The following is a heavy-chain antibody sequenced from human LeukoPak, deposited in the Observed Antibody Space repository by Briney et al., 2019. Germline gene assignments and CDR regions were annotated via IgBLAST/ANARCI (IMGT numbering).Heavy chain of an antibody. Sequence: PSETLSLTCTVSGDSISSYYWSWIRQPPGKGLEWIGYIYNSGSTNYNPSLKSRVTMSVDTSKNHMSLKLSSVTAADTAMYYCARSTMVNTPTGWFDPWGQGTLVTVSS. V-gene: IGHV4-59*12. CDR2: IYNSGST. J-gene: IGHJ5*02. CDR1: GDSISSYY. D-gene: IGHD4/OR15-4a*01. CDR3: ARSTMVNTPTGWFDP.